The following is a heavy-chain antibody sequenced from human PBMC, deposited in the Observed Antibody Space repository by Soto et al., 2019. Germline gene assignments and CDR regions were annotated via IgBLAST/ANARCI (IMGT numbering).Heavy chain of an antibody. J-gene: IGHJ4*02. V-gene: IGHV4-59*01. CDR2: VYYSGST. CDR3: ARDTTPSL. Sequence: SETLSHTCTVSGASISSYYWSWIRQPPGKGLEWIGYVYYSGSTNYNPSLKSRVTISVDTSKNQFSLKLSSVTAADTAMYYCARDTTPSLWGQGTLVTVSS. D-gene: IGHD1-1*01. CDR1: GASISSYY.